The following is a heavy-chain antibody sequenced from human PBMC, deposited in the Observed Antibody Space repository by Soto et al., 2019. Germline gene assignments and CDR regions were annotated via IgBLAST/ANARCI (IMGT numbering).Heavy chain of an antibody. CDR3: ATRDAAYYYGMNV. V-gene: IGHV3-53*01. J-gene: IGHJ6*02. D-gene: IGHD1-26*01. CDR2: IYSGERA. Sequence: GSLRLSCEATGFNVSGVFMTWVRQAPGKGLEWVSVIYSGERAYYSDSVKGRFTISRDSSKNTLLLQLNRLRVEDTAVYYCATRDAAYYYGMNVWGQGTTVTVSS. CDR1: GFNVSGVF.